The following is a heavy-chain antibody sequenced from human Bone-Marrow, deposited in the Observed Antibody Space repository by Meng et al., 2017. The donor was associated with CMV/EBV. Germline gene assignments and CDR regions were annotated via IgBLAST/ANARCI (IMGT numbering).Heavy chain of an antibody. Sequence: GGSMRLSCAASGFTFSNYDMAWVRQAPGKGLEWVPAISRSAINTYYRDSVKGRFTISRDNSRKMLYLQMNNLRVEDTAVYYCVRGELHYDYYGMDVWGQGTTVTVSS. J-gene: IGHJ6*02. CDR3: VRGELHYDYYGMDV. CDR2: ISRSAINT. CDR1: GFTFSNYD. V-gene: IGHV3-23*01. D-gene: IGHD1-7*01.